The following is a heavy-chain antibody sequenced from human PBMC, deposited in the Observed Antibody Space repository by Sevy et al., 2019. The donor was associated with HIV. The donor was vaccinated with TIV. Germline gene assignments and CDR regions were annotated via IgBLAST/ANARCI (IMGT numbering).Heavy chain of an antibody. J-gene: IGHJ4*02. D-gene: IGHD2-15*01. Sequence: GGSLRLSCAGSGFTFGNYAMYWVRQSPGKGLEWVSGISWNSGSMGYADAVEGRFTISRDNAKNSLHLALNSLRPEDTDLYYCAKGVGGGSSGAAFDYWGQGTRVTVSS. CDR1: GFTFGNYA. CDR3: AKGVGGGSSGAAFDY. V-gene: IGHV3-9*01. CDR2: ISWNSGSM.